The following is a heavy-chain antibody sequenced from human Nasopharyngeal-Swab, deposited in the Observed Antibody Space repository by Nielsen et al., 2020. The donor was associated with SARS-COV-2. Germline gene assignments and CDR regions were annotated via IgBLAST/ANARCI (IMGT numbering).Heavy chain of an antibody. Sequence: WIRQPPGKGLEWIGSIYYSGSTYYNPSLKSRVTTSVDTSKNQFSLKLSSVTAADTAVYYCARQGTRCSGGSCYWDAFDIWGQGTMVTVSS. CDR3: ARQGTRCSGGSCYWDAFDI. J-gene: IGHJ3*02. D-gene: IGHD2-15*01. CDR2: IYYSGST. V-gene: IGHV4-39*01.